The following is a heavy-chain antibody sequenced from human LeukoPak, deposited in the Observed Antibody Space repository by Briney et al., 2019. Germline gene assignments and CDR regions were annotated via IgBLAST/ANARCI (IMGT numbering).Heavy chain of an antibody. D-gene: IGHD6-19*01. J-gene: IGHJ4*02. CDR2: IYPNGGST. Sequence: GGSLRLSCAASGFTFSTYSMTWVRQGPGKGLEWVSSIYPNGGSTFYADSVKGRFTISRDNSKNTLYLQMSSLRTEDTAIYYCTKDDVPDSGWDLDYWGQGTLVTVSS. CDR1: GFTFSTYS. V-gene: IGHV3-23*01. CDR3: TKDDVPDSGWDLDY.